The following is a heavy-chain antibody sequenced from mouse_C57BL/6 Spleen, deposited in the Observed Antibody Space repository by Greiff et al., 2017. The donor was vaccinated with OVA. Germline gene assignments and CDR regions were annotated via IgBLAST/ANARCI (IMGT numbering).Heavy chain of an antibody. CDR2: INYDGSST. CDR3: ARDGHYGYFDY. J-gene: IGHJ2*01. D-gene: IGHD1-2*01. Sequence: DVHLVESEGGLVQPGSSMKLSCTASGFTFSDYYMAWVRQVPEKGLEWVANINYDGSSTYYLDSLKSRFIISRDNAKNILYLQMSSLKSEDTATYYCARDGHYGYFDYWGQGTTLTVSS. V-gene: IGHV5-16*01. CDR1: GFTFSDYY.